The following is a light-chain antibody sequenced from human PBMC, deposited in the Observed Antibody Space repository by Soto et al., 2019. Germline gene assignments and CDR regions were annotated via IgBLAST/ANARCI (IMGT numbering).Light chain of an antibody. CDR2: AAS. Sequence: DIQMTQSPSSLSASVGDRVTITCRASQSISSYLNWYQQKPGKAPKLLIYAASSLQSGVPSRFSGSGSGTDFTLTISSLQPEHFATYYCQPSYSTPTFGPGTKVDIK. V-gene: IGKV1-39*01. CDR3: QPSYSTPT. CDR1: QSISSY. J-gene: IGKJ3*01.